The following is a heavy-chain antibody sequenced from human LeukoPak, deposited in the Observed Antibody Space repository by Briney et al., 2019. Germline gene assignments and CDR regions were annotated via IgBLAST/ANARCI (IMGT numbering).Heavy chain of an antibody. Sequence: GRSLRLSCAASGFTFSSYAMHWVRQAPGKGLEWVSAISGSGGSTYYADSVKGRFTISRDNSKNTLYLQMNSLRAEDTAVYYCAKDRLGYCSSTSCYIDAFDIWGQGTMVTVSS. D-gene: IGHD2-2*02. J-gene: IGHJ3*02. CDR2: ISGSGGST. CDR3: AKDRLGYCSSTSCYIDAFDI. V-gene: IGHV3-23*01. CDR1: GFTFSSYA.